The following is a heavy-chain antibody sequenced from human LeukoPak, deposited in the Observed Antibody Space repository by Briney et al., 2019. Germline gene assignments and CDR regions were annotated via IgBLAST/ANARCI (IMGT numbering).Heavy chain of an antibody. CDR2: ISGSGGST. CDR1: GYTFSSYA. CDR3: AKDLTDYYYYYGMDV. Sequence: GGSLRLTCAASGYTFSSYAMSWVRQAPGKGLEWVSAISGSGGSTYYADSVKGRFTISRDNSKNTLYLQMNSLRAEDTAVYYCAKDLTDYYYYYGMDVWGQGTTVTVSS. V-gene: IGHV3-23*01. D-gene: IGHD1-14*01. J-gene: IGHJ6*02.